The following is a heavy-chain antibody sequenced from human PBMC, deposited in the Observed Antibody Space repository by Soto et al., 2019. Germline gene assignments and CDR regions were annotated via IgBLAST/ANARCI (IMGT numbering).Heavy chain of an antibody. V-gene: IGHV3-23*01. CDR2: ISGSVGTT. D-gene: IGHD6-19*01. CDR3: AKDHLFSGWTSGGYFDY. J-gene: IGHJ4*01. CDR1: GFTFSSYA. Sequence: EVQLLESGGGLVQPGGSLRLSCEASGFTFSSYAMSWVRQAPGKGLEWVSVISGSVGTTYYADSVKGRFTISRDNSNNKLYLQMNNLRAEDTAVYYCAKDHLFSGWTSGGYFDYWGHGALVTVSS.